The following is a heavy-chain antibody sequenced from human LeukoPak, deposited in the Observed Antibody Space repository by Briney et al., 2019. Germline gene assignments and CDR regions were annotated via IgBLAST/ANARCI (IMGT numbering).Heavy chain of an antibody. V-gene: IGHV3-48*03. CDR3: ARGGSFSSLYGISWDY. D-gene: IGHD2-15*01. Sequence: GGSLRLSCAASGFTFSSYEMNWVRQAPGKGLEWVSYISSSGSTIYYADSVKGRFTISRDNAKNSLYLQMNSLRVEDTAVYYCARGGSFSSLYGISWDYWGQGALVTVSS. CDR2: ISSSGSTI. J-gene: IGHJ4*02. CDR1: GFTFSSYE.